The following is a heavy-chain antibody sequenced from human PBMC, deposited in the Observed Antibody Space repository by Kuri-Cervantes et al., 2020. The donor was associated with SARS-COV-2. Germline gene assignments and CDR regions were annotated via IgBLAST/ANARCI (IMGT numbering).Heavy chain of an antibody. CDR2: IYHSGST. V-gene: IGHV4-30-2*01. Sequence: LRLSCTVSGGSISSGGYYWSWIRQPPGKGLEGIGYIYHSGSTYYNPSLKSRVTISVDRSKNQFSLKLSSVTAADTAVYYCARGGGYQLLSDDAFDIWGQGTMVTVSS. CDR1: GGSISSGGYY. J-gene: IGHJ3*02. CDR3: ARGGGYQLLSDDAFDI. D-gene: IGHD2-2*01.